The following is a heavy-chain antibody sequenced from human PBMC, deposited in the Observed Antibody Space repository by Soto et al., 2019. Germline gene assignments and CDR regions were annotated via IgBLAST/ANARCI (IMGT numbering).Heavy chain of an antibody. J-gene: IGHJ6*02. CDR3: AKNLGSGYYYDSSGYYSAYYYYYYGMDV. V-gene: IGHV3-30*18. CDR1: GFTFSSYG. D-gene: IGHD3-22*01. CDR2: ISYDGSNK. Sequence: LRLSCAASGFTFSSYGMHWVRQAPGKGLEWVAVISYDGSNKYYADSVKGRFTISRDNSKNTLYLQMNSLRAEDTAVYYCAKNLGSGYYYDSSGYYSAYYYYYYGMDVWGQGTTVTVSS.